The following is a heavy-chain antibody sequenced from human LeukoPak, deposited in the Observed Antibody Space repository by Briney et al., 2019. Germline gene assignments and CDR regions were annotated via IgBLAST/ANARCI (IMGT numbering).Heavy chain of an antibody. V-gene: IGHV4-30-4*08. Sequence: SETLSLTCTVSGGSISSGDYYWSWIRQPPGKGLEWIGYIYYSGSTYYNPSLKSRVTISVDTSKNQFSLKLSSVTAAATAVYYCARSNYYGSGSYNYWGQGTLVTVSS. CDR3: ARSNYYGSGSYNY. D-gene: IGHD3-10*01. J-gene: IGHJ4*02. CDR2: IYYSGST. CDR1: GGSISSGDYY.